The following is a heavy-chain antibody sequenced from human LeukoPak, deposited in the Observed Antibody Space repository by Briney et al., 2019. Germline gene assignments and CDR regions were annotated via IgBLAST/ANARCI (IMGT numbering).Heavy chain of an antibody. CDR2: IRYDGSNK. Sequence: GESLKISCKGSGYTFSSYWVAWVRQAPGKGLEWVAFIRYDGSNKYYADSVKGRFTTSRDNSKNTLYLQMNSLRAEDTAVYYCAKQGAWGKGTTVTISS. J-gene: IGHJ6*04. V-gene: IGHV3-30*02. D-gene: IGHD3-16*01. CDR1: GYTFSSYW. CDR3: AKQGA.